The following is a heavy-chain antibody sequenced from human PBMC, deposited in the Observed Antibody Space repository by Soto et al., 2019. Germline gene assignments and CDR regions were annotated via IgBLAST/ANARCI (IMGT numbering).Heavy chain of an antibody. D-gene: IGHD1-26*01. J-gene: IGHJ6*02. CDR1: SGSISSYY. CDR2: IYSSGST. Sequence: PSETLSLTCTVSSGSISSYYWSWIRQPPGKGLEWIGYIYSSGSTYYNPSLKSRVTISVDTSKNQFSLKLSSVTAADTAVYYCTRDPRRAAKWELQRHYYYYGMDVWGQGTTVTVSS. V-gene: IGHV4-4*08. CDR3: TRDPRRAAKWELQRHYYYYGMDV.